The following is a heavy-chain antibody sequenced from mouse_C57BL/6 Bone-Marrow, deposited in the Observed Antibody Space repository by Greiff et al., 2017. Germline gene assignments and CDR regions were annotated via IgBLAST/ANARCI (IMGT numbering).Heavy chain of an antibody. CDR2: IDPSDSYT. Sequence: VQLQQPGAELVKPGDSVKLSCKASGYTFTSYWMQWVKQRPGQGLEWIGEIDPSDSYTNYNQKFKGKATLTVDTSSSTAYMQLSSLTSEDSAVYYCAREIYGNYAYWYFDVWGTGTTVTVSS. CDR3: AREIYGNYAYWYFDV. V-gene: IGHV1-50*01. CDR1: GYTFTSYW. D-gene: IGHD2-1*01. J-gene: IGHJ1*03.